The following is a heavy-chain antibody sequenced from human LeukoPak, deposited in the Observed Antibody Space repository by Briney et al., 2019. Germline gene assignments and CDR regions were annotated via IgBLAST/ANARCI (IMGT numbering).Heavy chain of an antibody. D-gene: IGHD2-2*01. CDR2: IYSGGST. CDR3: ARSSLYCSSTSCYGYYGMDV. V-gene: IGHV3-53*01. Sequence: GGSLRLSCAASGFTFDDYAMHWVRQAPGKGLEWVSVIYSGGSTYYADSVKGRFTISRDNSKNTLYLQMNSLRAEDTAVYYCARSSLYCSSTSCYGYYGMDVWGKGTTVTVSS. J-gene: IGHJ6*04. CDR1: GFTFDDYA.